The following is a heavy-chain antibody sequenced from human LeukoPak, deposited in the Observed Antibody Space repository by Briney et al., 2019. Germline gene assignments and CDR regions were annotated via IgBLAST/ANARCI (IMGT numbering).Heavy chain of an antibody. D-gene: IGHD3-3*01. V-gene: IGHV1-69*05. Sequence: SVKVSCKASGGTFSSYAISWVRQAPGQGLEWMGRIIPIFGTANYAQKFQGRVTITTDESTSTAYMELSSLRSEDTAVYYCAATPDYDFWSGYFSAWGQGTLMTVSS. J-gene: IGHJ4*02. CDR1: GGTFSSYA. CDR2: IIPIFGTA. CDR3: AATPDYDFWSGYFSA.